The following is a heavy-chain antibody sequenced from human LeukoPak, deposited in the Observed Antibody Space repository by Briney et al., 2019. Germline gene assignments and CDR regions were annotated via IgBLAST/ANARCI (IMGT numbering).Heavy chain of an antibody. D-gene: IGHD3-16*01. J-gene: IGHJ3*02. CDR3: VRDLTGENAFDI. CDR2: IGTAGDT. CDR1: GFTLRSYE. Sequence: GGSLRLSCAASGFTLRSYEMHWVRHVPGKCLEWVSAIGTAGDTYYPDSVKGRFAISRADAKNSLYLQMNSLRAGDTAVYYCVRDLTGENAFDIWGQGTMVTVSS. V-gene: IGHV3-13*01.